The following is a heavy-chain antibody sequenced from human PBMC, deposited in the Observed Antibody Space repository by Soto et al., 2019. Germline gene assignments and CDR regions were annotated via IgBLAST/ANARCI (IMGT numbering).Heavy chain of an antibody. CDR1: GFTFSSYA. CDR2: ISGSGGST. CDR3: AKDAGDSSGYYYFDY. J-gene: IGHJ4*02. V-gene: IGHV3-23*01. D-gene: IGHD3-22*01. Sequence: GGSLRLSCAASGFTFSSYAMSWVRQAPGKGLEWVSAISGSGGSTYYADSVKGRFTISRDNSKNTLYLQMNSLRAEDTTVYYCAKDAGDSSGYYYFDYWGQGTLVTVSS.